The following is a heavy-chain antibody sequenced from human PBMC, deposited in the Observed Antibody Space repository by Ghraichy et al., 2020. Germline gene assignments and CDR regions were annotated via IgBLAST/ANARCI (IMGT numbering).Heavy chain of an antibody. D-gene: IGHD2-2*01. J-gene: IGHJ6*02. CDR1: GYSFTNYG. Sequence: ASVKVSCRASGYSFTNYGITWVRQAPGQRLEWMGWISVYSGNTDYAQNLHDRVIMTTDTSTNTAYMELRSLRSDDTALYYCARMENCDNTGCPRAVRYGMDVWGQGTTVTVSS. V-gene: IGHV1-18*01. CDR3: ARMENCDNTGCPRAVRYGMDV. CDR2: ISVYSGNT.